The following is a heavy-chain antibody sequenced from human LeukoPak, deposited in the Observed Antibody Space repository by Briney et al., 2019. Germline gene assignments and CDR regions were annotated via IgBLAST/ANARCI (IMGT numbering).Heavy chain of an antibody. CDR2: MNPNSGNT. V-gene: IGHV1-8*01. J-gene: IGHJ5*02. CDR3: ARGPPQTPRTALKYNWFDP. CDR1: GYTFTSYD. Sequence: ASVKVSCKASGYTFTSYDINWVRQATGQGLEWMGWMNPNSGNTGYAQKFQGRVTMTRNTSISTAYMELSSLRSEDTAVYYCARGPPQTPRTALKYNWFDPWGQGTLVTVSS. D-gene: IGHD4-23*01.